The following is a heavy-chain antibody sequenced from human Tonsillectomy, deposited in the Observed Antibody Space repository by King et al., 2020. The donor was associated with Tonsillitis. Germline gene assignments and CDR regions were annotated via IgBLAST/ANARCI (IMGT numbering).Heavy chain of an antibody. Sequence: VQLVQSGAEVKKPGSSVKVSCKASGGIFRNYVISWVRQAPGQGLEWMGGLIHVFGATNYAEKLQDRISITADESTSTVYMELTDLRYEDSAVYYCASRSPPLDGFSLWGPGTMVTVSS. CDR1: GGIFRNYV. CDR2: LIHVFGAT. V-gene: IGHV1-69*01. CDR3: ASRSPPLDGFSL. J-gene: IGHJ3*01.